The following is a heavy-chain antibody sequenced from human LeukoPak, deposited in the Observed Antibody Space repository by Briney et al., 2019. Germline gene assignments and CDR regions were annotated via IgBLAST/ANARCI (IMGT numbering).Heavy chain of an antibody. J-gene: IGHJ1*01. D-gene: IGHD4-11*01. V-gene: IGHV3-33*06. Sequence: GGSLRLSCAASGFTFSHYGMHWVRQTPGAGLEWVAVIWSDGSDKYCANSVKGRFTISRDNSKNSLFLQMNSLGAEDTAVYYCAKDAQRGFDYSNSLQNWGQGILVTVSS. CDR3: AKDAQRGFDYSNSLQN. CDR1: GFTFSHYG. CDR2: IWSDGSDK.